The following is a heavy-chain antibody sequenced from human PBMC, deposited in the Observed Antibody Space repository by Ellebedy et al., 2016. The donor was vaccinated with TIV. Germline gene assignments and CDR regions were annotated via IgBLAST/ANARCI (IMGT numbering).Heavy chain of an antibody. CDR3: ARHSVADQLLYEP. J-gene: IGHJ5*02. Sequence: GESLKISXKGSGYSFTSYWISWVRQMPGKGLEWMGRIDPSDSYTNYSPSFQGHVTISADKSISTAYLQWSSLKASDTAMYYCARHSVADQLLYEPWGQGTLVTVSS. V-gene: IGHV5-10-1*01. CDR1: GYSFTSYW. D-gene: IGHD2-2*02. CDR2: IDPSDSYT.